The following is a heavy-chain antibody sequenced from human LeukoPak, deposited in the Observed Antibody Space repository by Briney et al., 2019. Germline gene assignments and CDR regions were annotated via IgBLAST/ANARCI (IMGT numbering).Heavy chain of an antibody. J-gene: IGHJ6*02. V-gene: IGHV1-18*01. CDR2: ISAYNGNT. CDR1: GGTFSSYA. Sequence: ASVKVSCKASGGTFSSYAISWVRQAPGQGLEWMGWISAYNGNTNYAQKLQGRVTMTTDTSTSTAYMELRSLRSDDTAVYYCARGRIAAAGNYYYYYGMDVWGQGTTVTVSS. CDR3: ARGRIAAAGNYYYYYGMDV. D-gene: IGHD6-13*01.